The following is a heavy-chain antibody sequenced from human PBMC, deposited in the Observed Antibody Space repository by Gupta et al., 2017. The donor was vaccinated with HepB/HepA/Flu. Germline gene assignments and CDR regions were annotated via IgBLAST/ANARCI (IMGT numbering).Heavy chain of an antibody. CDR1: GFPFDTYW. Sequence: EGQLVESGGGLVQPGGSLRLSCAASGFPFDTYWMHWVRQAPGKGLVWVSALSSDGSNTIYADSVKGRFTISRDNAKNTLYLQMNSLRVEDTAVYYCARPMGGDILVDYWGQGTLVTVSS. D-gene: IGHD5-12*01. CDR2: LSSDGSNT. J-gene: IGHJ4*02. V-gene: IGHV3-74*01. CDR3: ARPMGGDILVDY.